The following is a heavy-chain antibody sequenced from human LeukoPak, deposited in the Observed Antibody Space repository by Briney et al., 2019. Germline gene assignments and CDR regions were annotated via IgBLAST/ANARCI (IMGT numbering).Heavy chain of an antibody. D-gene: IGHD3-22*01. V-gene: IGHV3-9*01. Sequence: SLRLSCAASGFTFDDYAMHWVRQAPGKGLEWVSGISWNSGSIGYADSVKGRFTISRDNAKNSLYLQMNSLRAEDTALYYCAKAYYYDSSGYYLGPADYWGQGTLVTVSS. J-gene: IGHJ4*02. CDR2: ISWNSGSI. CDR3: AKAYYYDSSGYYLGPADY. CDR1: GFTFDDYA.